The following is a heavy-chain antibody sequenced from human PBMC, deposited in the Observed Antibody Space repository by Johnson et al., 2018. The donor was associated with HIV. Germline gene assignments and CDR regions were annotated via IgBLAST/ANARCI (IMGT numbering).Heavy chain of an antibody. CDR1: GFTFSDYY. D-gene: IGHD6-19*01. J-gene: IGHJ3*01. V-gene: IGHV3-13*01. CDR2: IGSAGDT. CDR3: ARERQGAAVGDGFDV. Sequence: VQLMESGGGLVQPGGSLRLSCVASGFTFSDYYMTWIRQAPGKGLEWVSAIGSAGDTYYPGSVKGRFTISRENAKNSLYLQMNSLRAEDSAVYYCARERQGAAVGDGFDVWGQGTMVTVSS.